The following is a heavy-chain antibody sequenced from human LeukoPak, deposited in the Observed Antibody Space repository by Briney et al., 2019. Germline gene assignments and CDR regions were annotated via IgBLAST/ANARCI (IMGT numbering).Heavy chain of an antibody. D-gene: IGHD6-19*01. CDR3: ARESGSGQLDY. CDR2: INASHGNT. CDR1: GYTFRNYG. Sequence: ASVKVSCKASGYTFRNYGLTWVRQAPGQGLEWMGWINASHGNTNYAQNFKGRVTMTTDTSTGTAYMELRSLRSGDTGVYFCARESGSGQLDYWGQGTLVTVSS. V-gene: IGHV1-18*01. J-gene: IGHJ4*02.